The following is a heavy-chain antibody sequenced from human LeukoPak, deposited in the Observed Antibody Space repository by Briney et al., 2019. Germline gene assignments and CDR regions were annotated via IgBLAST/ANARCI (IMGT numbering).Heavy chain of an antibody. CDR2: INHSGST. J-gene: IGHJ3*02. D-gene: IGHD2-8*02. CDR3: ARLLWSMFDAFDI. CDR1: GGSFSGYY. V-gene: IGHV4-34*01. Sequence: SETLSLTCAAYGGSFSGYYWSWIRQPPGKGLEWIGEINHSGSTNYNPSLKSRVTISVDTSKNQFSLKLSSVTAADTAVYYCARLLWSMFDAFDIWGQGTMVTVSS.